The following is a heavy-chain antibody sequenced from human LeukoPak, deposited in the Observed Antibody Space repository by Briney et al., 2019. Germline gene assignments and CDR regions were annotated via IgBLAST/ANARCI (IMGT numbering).Heavy chain of an antibody. J-gene: IGHJ4*02. Sequence: GGSLRLSCAASGFTFSSYGMHWVRQAPGKGLEWVAVISYDGSNKYYADSVKGRFTISRDNSKNTLYLQMNSLRAEDTAVYYCARDESSGSYYYYFDYWGQGTLVTVSS. CDR1: GFTFSSYG. V-gene: IGHV3-30*03. CDR2: ISYDGSNK. CDR3: ARDESSGSYYYYFDY. D-gene: IGHD1-26*01.